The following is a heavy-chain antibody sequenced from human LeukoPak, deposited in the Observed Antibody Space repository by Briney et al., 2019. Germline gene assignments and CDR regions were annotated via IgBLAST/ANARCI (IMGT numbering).Heavy chain of an antibody. Sequence: SETLSLTSAVSGGSLSTYYWNWIRQSPGKGLEWIGYVYYTVTTNYNPSLISRVSISVDTPKDQFSLILTSVTAADTAVYFCAREIGYCAGGSCYFGAFDMWGEGTKVRVSS. CDR3: AREIGYCAGGSCYFGAFDM. D-gene: IGHD2-15*01. CDR2: VYYTVTT. J-gene: IGHJ3*02. V-gene: IGHV4-59*12. CDR1: GGSLSTYY.